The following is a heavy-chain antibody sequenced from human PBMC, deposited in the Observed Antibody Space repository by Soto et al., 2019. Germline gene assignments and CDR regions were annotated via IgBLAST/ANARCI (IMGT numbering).Heavy chain of an antibody. J-gene: IGHJ3*02. CDR1: GGTFSNYA. D-gene: IGHD6-19*01. V-gene: IGHV1-69*05. Sequence: ASVKVSCKASGGTFSNYAITWVRQAPGQGLEWLGRIIPIFGTTDYAQKFQGRVTMTRNTSISTAYMELSSLRSEDTAVYYCARERSGWGAFDIWGQGTMVTVSS. CDR2: IIPIFGTT. CDR3: ARERSGWGAFDI.